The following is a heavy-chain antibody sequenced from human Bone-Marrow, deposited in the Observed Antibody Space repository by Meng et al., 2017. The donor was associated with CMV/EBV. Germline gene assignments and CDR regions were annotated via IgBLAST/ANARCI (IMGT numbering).Heavy chain of an antibody. CDR1: GFTFRTYG. CDR3: AQGLYSSGSYNYFAP. J-gene: IGHJ5*02. CDR2: IPYDASNK. V-gene: IGHV3-30*18. D-gene: IGHD6-19*01. Sequence: SGFTFRTYGMHWVRPAPGKRLEWVSLIPYDASNKYYADSVKGLFTISRDDSKNTLYLQMNSLRTEDTAVYYCAQGLYSSGSYNYFAPWGQGTLVTVSS.